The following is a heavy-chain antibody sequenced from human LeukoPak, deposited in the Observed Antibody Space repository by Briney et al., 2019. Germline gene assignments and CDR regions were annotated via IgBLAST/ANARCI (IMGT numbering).Heavy chain of an antibody. Sequence: GGSLRLSCAFSGFTFTNYAMSWVRQTPGKGLEWISGITDSGRSSYFADSVKGRFTISRDNSKNTLYLHMSSLRAEDTAVYYCACTAYYYYYLDVWGKGTTVTVSS. CDR2: ITDSGRSS. D-gene: IGHD5-18*01. J-gene: IGHJ6*03. CDR3: ACTAYYYYYLDV. V-gene: IGHV3-23*01. CDR1: GFTFTNYA.